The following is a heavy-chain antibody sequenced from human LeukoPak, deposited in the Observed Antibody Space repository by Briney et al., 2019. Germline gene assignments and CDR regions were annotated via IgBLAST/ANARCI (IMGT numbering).Heavy chain of an antibody. J-gene: IGHJ4*02. Sequence: GGSLRLSCAVSGFTFSSSWMHWVRQAPGKGLVWVSHIKTDGSTTAYADSVKGRFTISRDNSKNTLYLQMNSLRVEDTAVYYCAKDDRGSYSNQVDSWGQGTLVTVSS. D-gene: IGHD3-10*01. CDR3: AKDDRGSYSNQVDS. V-gene: IGHV3-74*01. CDR2: IKTDGSTT. CDR1: GFTFSSSW.